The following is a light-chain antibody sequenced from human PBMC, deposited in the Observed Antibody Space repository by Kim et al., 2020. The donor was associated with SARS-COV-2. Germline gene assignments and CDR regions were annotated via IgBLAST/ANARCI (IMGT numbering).Light chain of an antibody. CDR3: NSFTTTSTWV. Sequence: GQSITISCAGSSSDIGASDRVSWYRQHPGKAPTLVISEVSQRPSGVSSRFSGSKSGITASLTISGLQADDEADYYCNSFTTTSTWVFGGGTQLTVL. V-gene: IGLV2-14*03. CDR2: EVS. J-gene: IGLJ3*02. CDR1: SSDIGASDR.